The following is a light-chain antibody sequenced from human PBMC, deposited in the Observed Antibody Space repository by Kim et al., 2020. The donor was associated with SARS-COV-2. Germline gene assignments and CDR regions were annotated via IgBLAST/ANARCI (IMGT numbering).Light chain of an antibody. CDR1: QTISTY. J-gene: IGKJ2*01. Sequence: DIQMTQSPSSLSASVGDRVTITCRASQTISTYLNWYQQKPGKAPKLLIDAASRLQSGVPPGFSGSGSGTEFSLTINSLQSEDFATYYCQQSHSLPYTFGQGTKLE. CDR2: AAS. V-gene: IGKV1-39*01. CDR3: QQSHSLPYT.